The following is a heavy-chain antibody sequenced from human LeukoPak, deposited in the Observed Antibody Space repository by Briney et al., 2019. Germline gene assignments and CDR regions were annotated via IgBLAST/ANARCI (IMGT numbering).Heavy chain of an antibody. Sequence: ASVKVSCKASGYTFTGYYMHGVRQAPGQGLEWMGWINPNSGDTNYAQKFQGRVTMTRDTSISTAYMELSRLRSDDTAVYYCAREGYCSSTSCAHDYWGQGTLVTVSS. V-gene: IGHV1-2*02. CDR2: INPNSGDT. D-gene: IGHD2-2*01. CDR3: AREGYCSSTSCAHDY. CDR1: GYTFTGYY. J-gene: IGHJ4*02.